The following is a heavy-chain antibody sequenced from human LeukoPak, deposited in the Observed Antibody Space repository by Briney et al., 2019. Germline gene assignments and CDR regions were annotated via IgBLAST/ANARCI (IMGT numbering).Heavy chain of an antibody. D-gene: IGHD5-18*01. CDR2: INHSGST. CDR3: ARAGQLWLIATFDY. J-gene: IGHJ4*02. Sequence: PSETLSLTCAVYGGSFSGYYCSWIRQPPGKGLEWIGEINHSGSTNYNPSLKSRVTISVDTSKNQFSLKLSSVTAADTAVYYCARAGQLWLIATFDYWGQGNLVTVSS. V-gene: IGHV4-34*01. CDR1: GGSFSGYY.